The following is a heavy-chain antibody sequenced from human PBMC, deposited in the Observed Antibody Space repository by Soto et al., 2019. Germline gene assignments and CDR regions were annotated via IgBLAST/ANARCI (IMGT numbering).Heavy chain of an antibody. D-gene: IGHD1-1*01. CDR2: IYYTGTT. V-gene: IGHV4-59*01. CDR1: GGSISSYY. Sequence: PSETLSLTCTVSGGSISSYYWSWIRQPPGKGLEWIGYIYYTGTTNYNPSLKSRVTISVDTSKNQFSLKLNSVTTADTALYYCAREGRMGTFDYWGQGALVTVSS. J-gene: IGHJ4*02. CDR3: AREGRMGTFDY.